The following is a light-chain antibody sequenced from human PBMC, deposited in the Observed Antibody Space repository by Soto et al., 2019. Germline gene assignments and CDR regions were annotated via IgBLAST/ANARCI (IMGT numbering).Light chain of an antibody. Sequence: AIRMTQSPSSFSASTGDRVTITCRASQGISSYLAWYQQKPGKAPKLLIYAASTLQSGVPSRFSGSGSETEFTLTISSLQPDDFATYYCQQYNVYSTFGGGTKVDIK. CDR1: QGISSY. V-gene: IGKV1-8*01. J-gene: IGKJ4*01. CDR3: QQYNVYST. CDR2: AAS.